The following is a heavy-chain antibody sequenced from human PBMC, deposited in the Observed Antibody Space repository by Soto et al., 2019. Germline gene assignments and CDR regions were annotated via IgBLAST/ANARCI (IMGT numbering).Heavy chain of an antibody. CDR2: AYYSGST. CDR3: ARDRSTYGGGGTGEVKENWFDP. V-gene: IGHV4-59*01. CDR1: GGSISHYY. Sequence: SETLSLTCSVSGGSISHYYWSWIRQSPGKGLEWIGYAYYSGSTDYNPSLKSRVTMAVDTSKNQVSLKLNSVTTADTAVYYCARDRSTYGGGGTGEVKENWFDPWGPGTLVTVSS. D-gene: IGHD2-8*01. J-gene: IGHJ5*02.